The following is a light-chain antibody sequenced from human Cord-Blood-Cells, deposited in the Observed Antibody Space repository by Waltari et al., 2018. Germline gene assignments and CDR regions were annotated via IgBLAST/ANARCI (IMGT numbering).Light chain of an antibody. CDR1: KLGDKY. J-gene: IGLJ2*01. CDR3: QAWDSSTGV. V-gene: IGLV3-1*01. CDR2: HDS. Sequence: SYELTQPPSVSVSPGQTASITCYGDKLGDKYACWYQQRPGQSPLLVIYHDSKRPSGIPERFSGCISGNTAPLTIGGTQAMDEADYYCQAWDSSTGVFGGGTKLTVL.